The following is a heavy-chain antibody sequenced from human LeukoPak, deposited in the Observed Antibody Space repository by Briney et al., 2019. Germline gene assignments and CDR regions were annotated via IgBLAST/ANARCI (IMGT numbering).Heavy chain of an antibody. J-gene: IGHJ1*01. CDR3: ARGNGDYVEYFQH. CDR1: GGSVSSESYY. CDR2: IYYSGST. D-gene: IGHD4-17*01. Sequence: PSETLSLTCTVSGGSVSSESYYWSWLRQPPGKGLEWIGYIYYSGSTKYNPALKSRVTMSVDTSKNQFSLKLSSVTAADAAVYYCARGNGDYVEYFQHWGQGTLVTVSS. V-gene: IGHV4-61*01.